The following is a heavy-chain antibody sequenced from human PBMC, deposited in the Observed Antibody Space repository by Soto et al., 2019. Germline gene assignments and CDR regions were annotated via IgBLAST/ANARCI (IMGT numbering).Heavy chain of an antibody. CDR2: IKQDGSEK. CDR1: GFTFSSYW. CDR3: ARGLRGYNWDYYYYYYYMDV. V-gene: IGHV3-7*01. Sequence: EVQLVESGGGLVQPGGSLRLSCAASGFTFSSYWMSWVRQAPGKGLEWVANIKQDGSEKYYVDSVKGRFTISRDNAKNSLFLQMNSLGAEDTAVYYCARGLRGYNWDYYYYYYYMDVWGKGTTVTVSS. D-gene: IGHD1-20*01. J-gene: IGHJ6*03.